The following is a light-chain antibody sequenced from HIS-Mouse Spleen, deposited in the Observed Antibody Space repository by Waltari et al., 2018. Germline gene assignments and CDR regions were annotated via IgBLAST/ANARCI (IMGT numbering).Light chain of an antibody. CDR3: QQLNSYPPT. V-gene: IGKV1-9*01. CDR2: AAS. J-gene: IGKJ1*01. CDR1: QGISSS. Sequence: DIQLTPSPSFLSASVGDRATITCRASQGISSSLAWYQQKPGKAPKLLIYAASTLQSGVPSRFSGSGSGTEFTLTISSLQPEDFATYYCQQLNSYPPTFGQGTKVEIK.